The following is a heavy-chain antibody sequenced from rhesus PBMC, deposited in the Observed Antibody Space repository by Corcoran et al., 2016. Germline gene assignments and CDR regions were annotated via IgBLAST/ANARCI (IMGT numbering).Heavy chain of an antibody. CDR1: GGSIRDTYY. D-gene: IGHD6-13*01. Sequence: QVQLQESGPGLVKPSETLSLTCAVPGGSIRDTYYWNWLRPPPGQGLEWIGKIYGASGNTYNNPSLKSRVSISKDTSKNQFSLKVSSVTAADTAVFYCARVGISAGHQGDLWGQGLLVTVSA. CDR3: ARVGISAGHQGDL. J-gene: IGHJ4*01. V-gene: IGHV4S9*01. CDR2: IYGASGNT.